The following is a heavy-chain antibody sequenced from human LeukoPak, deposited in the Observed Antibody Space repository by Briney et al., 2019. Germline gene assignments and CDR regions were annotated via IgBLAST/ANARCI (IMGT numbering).Heavy chain of an antibody. J-gene: IGHJ4*02. CDR1: GDSISSSSHH. Sequence: TPSETLSLTCAVSGDSISSSSHHWGWIRQSPGKGLEWIGSIYYGRTTYYNPSLNSRVTISVLTSKNQFSLQLNSVTAADTAVYYCARHDGRGGATMGAFDSWGQGSLVAASS. V-gene: IGHV4-39*01. D-gene: IGHD5-24*01. CDR3: ARHDGRGGATMGAFDS. CDR2: IYYGRTT.